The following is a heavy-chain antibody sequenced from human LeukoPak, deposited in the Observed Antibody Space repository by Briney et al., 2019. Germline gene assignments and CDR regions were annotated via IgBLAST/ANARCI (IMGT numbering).Heavy chain of an antibody. CDR1: GGSISSYY. V-gene: IGHV4-59*01. Sequence: SETLSLTCTLSGGSISSYYWSWIRQPPGKGLEWIGYIYYSGSTNYNPSLKSRVTISVDTSKNQFSLKLSSVTAADTAVYYCARDTLANFDSWGQGTLVTVSS. CDR2: IYYSGST. J-gene: IGHJ4*02. CDR3: ARDTLANFDS.